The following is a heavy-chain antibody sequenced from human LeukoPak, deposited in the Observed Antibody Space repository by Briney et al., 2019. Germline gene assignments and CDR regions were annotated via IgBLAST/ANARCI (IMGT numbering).Heavy chain of an antibody. J-gene: IGHJ4*02. CDR3: ARDDTVTTRVGFID. CDR2: IKQDGSEK. D-gene: IGHD4-17*01. CDR1: GSTFSSYW. Sequence: GGSLRLSCAASGSTFSSYWMSWVRQAPGKGLEWVANIKQDGSEKYYVDSVKGRFTISRDNTKNSLYLQMNSLRAEDTAVYYCARDDTVTTRVGFIDWGQGILATVSS. V-gene: IGHV3-7*01.